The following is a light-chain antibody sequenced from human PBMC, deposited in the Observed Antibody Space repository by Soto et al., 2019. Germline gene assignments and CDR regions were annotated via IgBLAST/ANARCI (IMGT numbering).Light chain of an antibody. CDR3: QQYGPSPALT. J-gene: IGKJ4*01. CDR2: GAS. Sequence: EIVLTQSPGTLSLSPGESATLSCRASQSISSSYLAWYQQKPGQAPRLLIYGASSRATGIPDRFSGSGSGTDFTLTISRLEPEDFAVYYCQQYGPSPALTFGGGTKVEIE. CDR1: QSISSSY. V-gene: IGKV3-20*01.